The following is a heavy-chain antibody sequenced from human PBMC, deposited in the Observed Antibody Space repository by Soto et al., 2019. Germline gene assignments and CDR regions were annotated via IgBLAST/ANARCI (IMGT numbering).Heavy chain of an antibody. V-gene: IGHV4-59*08. D-gene: IGHD1-26*01. J-gene: IGHJ3*02. CDR2: ISYSGST. Sequence: SETLSLTCTVSGGSISSYYWSWIRQPPGKGLEWIGYISYSGSTNYNPSLKSRVTISVDTSKNQFSLRLNSMTAADTAVYYCARPIRGAPNALGIWGQGTMVTVSS. CDR1: GGSISSYY. CDR3: ARPIRGAPNALGI.